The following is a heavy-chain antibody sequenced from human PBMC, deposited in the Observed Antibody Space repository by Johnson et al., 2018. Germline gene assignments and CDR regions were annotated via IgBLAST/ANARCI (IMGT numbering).Heavy chain of an antibody. CDR1: GFTFGDSA. Sequence: VQLVQSGGGLVKPGRSLRLSCTASGFTFGDSAMSWFRQAPGKGLEWVGFIRSKAYGGTTEYAASVKGRFTISRDDSKSIAYLQMNSLKTEDTAVYYCTRVPDSSGYYFYYYDYMDVWGKGTTVTVSS. CDR2: IRSKAYGGTT. D-gene: IGHD3-22*01. J-gene: IGHJ6*03. V-gene: IGHV3-49*05. CDR3: TRVPDSSGYYFYYYDYMDV.